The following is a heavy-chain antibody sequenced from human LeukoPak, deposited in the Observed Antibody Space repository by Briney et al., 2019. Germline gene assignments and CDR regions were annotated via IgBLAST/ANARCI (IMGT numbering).Heavy chain of an antibody. D-gene: IGHD2-15*01. V-gene: IGHV4-59*01. J-gene: IGHJ4*02. CDR1: GGSISSYY. CDR2: IYYSGST. CDR3: ARLGGSSFDY. Sequence: SETLSLTCTVSGGSISSYYWSWIRQPPGKGLEWIGYIYYSGSTNYNPSLKSRVTLSVDTSKNQFSLKLSSVTAADTAVYYCARLGGSSFDYWGQGTLVTVSS.